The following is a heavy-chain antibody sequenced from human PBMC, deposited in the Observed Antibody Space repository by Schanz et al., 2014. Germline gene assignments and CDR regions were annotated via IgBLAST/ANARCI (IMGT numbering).Heavy chain of an antibody. J-gene: IGHJ4*02. CDR1: GFTFSSYG. CDR2: IRYDGRNK. CDR3: AREDCSATSCYFRY. V-gene: IGHV3-33*08. Sequence: VQLVESGGGLVQPRGSLRLSCAASGFTFSSYGMHWVRQAPGKGLEWVAVIRYDGRNKNFVESVKGRFTISRDNSNNTVYLQMNTLRAEDTAVYYCAREDCSATSCYFRYWGQGTLVTVSS. D-gene: IGHD2-21*01.